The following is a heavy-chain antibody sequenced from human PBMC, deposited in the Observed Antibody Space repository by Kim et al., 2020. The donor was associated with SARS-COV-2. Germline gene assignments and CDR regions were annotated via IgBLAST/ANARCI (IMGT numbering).Heavy chain of an antibody. J-gene: IGHJ4*02. Sequence: RKSRVTISVDTSKNQFSLKLSSVTAADTAVYYCATIIPIAVAGTGTEDYWGQGTLVTVSS. D-gene: IGHD6-19*01. CDR3: ATIIPIAVAGTGTEDY. V-gene: IGHV4-39*07.